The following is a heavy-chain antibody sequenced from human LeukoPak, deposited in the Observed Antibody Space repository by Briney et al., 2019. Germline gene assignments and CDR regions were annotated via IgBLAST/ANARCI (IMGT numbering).Heavy chain of an antibody. CDR2: IRYDGSNK. Sequence: GGSLRLSCAASGFTFSSYGMHWVRQAPGKGLEWVAFIRYDGSNKYYADSVKGRFTISRDNSKNTLYLQMNSLRAEDTAVYYCAKAESGQLGSAAFDIWGQGTMVTVCS. CDR3: AKAESGQLGSAAFDI. CDR1: GFTFSSYG. V-gene: IGHV3-30*02. D-gene: IGHD1-1*01. J-gene: IGHJ3*02.